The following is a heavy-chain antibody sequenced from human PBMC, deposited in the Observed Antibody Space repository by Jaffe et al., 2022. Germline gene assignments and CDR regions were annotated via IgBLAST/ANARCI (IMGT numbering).Heavy chain of an antibody. Sequence: EVQLLESGGGLVQPGGSLRLSCAASGFTFSSYAMSWVRQAPGKGLEWVSAISGSGGSTYYADSVKGRFTISRDNSKNTLYLQMNSLRAEDTAVYYCAKRIAARRLGAGCDFDYWGQGTLVTVSS. CDR2: ISGSGGST. V-gene: IGHV3-23*01. D-gene: IGHD6-6*01. CDR3: AKRIAARRLGAGCDFDY. J-gene: IGHJ4*02. CDR1: GFTFSSYA.